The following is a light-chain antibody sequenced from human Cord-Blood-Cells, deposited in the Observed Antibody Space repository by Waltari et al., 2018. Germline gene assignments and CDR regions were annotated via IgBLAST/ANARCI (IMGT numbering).Light chain of an antibody. V-gene: IGKV3-15*01. CDR2: VAS. Sequence: ELVMTQSPATLSVSPGERATLSCRASQSVSSNLAWYKQKPGQAPRLLIYVASTRATGIPARFSGSGSGTEFTLTISSLQSEDFAVYYCQQYNNWPWTFGQGTKVEIK. CDR1: QSVSSN. CDR3: QQYNNWPWT. J-gene: IGKJ1*01.